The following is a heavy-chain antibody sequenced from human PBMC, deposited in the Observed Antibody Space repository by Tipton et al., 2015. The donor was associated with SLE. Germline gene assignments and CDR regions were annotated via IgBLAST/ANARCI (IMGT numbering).Heavy chain of an antibody. CDR1: GGSISSSSYY. Sequence: TLSLTCTVSGGSISSSSYYWGWIRQPPGKGLDWIGSIYYSGSTYYNPSLKSRVTISVDTSKNQFSLKLSSVTAADTAVYYCAGQRLGYASCNWFDPWGQGTLVTVSS. CDR2: IYYSGST. D-gene: IGHD3-3*01. V-gene: IGHV4-39*01. CDR3: AGQRLGYASCNWFDP. J-gene: IGHJ5*02.